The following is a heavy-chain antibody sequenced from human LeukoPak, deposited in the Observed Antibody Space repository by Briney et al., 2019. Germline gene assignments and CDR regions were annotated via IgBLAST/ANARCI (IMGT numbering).Heavy chain of an antibody. V-gene: IGHV3-23*01. CDR1: GFTVSSNY. CDR2: ISGSGGST. D-gene: IGHD6-19*01. J-gene: IGHJ4*02. CDR3: AKDSSSGWYPLFDY. Sequence: GGSLRLSCAASGFTVSSNYMSWVRQAPGKGLEWVSAISGSGGSTYYADSVKGRFTISRDNSKNTLYLQMNSLRAEDTAVYYCAKDSSSGWYPLFDYWGQGTLVTVSS.